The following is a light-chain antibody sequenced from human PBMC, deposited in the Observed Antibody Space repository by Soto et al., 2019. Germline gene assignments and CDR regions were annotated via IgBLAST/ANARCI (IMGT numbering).Light chain of an antibody. J-gene: IGKJ1*01. CDR2: GAS. Sequence: EIVLTQSPGTLSLSPGERSTVSCRASQSVSSNYLTWYQQKPGQAPRLLIYGASSRATGIPDRFSGSGSGTDFTLTISRLEPEDFAVYYCQQYDSSWTFGQGTKVDI. CDR3: QQYDSSWT. V-gene: IGKV3-20*01. CDR1: QSVSSNY.